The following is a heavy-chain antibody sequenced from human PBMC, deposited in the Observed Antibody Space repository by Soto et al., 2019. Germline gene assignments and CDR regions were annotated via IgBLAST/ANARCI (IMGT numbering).Heavy chain of an antibody. V-gene: IGHV4-39*01. CDR3: ARQSMVRGVN. Sequence: PSETLSLTCTVSGGSISSSSYYWGWIRQPPGKGLEWIGSIYYSGRTYYNPSLKSRVTISVDTSKNQFSLKLSSVTAADTAVYYCARQSMVRGVNWGQGTLVTVSS. CDR1: GGSISSSSYY. CDR2: IYYSGRT. D-gene: IGHD3-10*01. J-gene: IGHJ4*02.